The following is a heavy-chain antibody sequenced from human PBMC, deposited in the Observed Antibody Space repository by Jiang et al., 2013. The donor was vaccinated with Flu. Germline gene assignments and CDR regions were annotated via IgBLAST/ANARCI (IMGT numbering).Heavy chain of an antibody. CDR2: IYPGDSDT. D-gene: IGHD4/OR15-4a*01. V-gene: IGHV5-51*03. CDR1: GYSFTTYW. Sequence: GAEVKKPGESLKISCKGSGYSFTTYWIAWVRQMPGKGLEWMGIIYPGDSDTRYSPSFQGQVTISADKSISTAYLQWSSLKASDTAIYYCARGATAVDDGDYGMDVWGQGTTVTVSS. CDR3: ARGATAVDDGDYGMDV. J-gene: IGHJ6*02.